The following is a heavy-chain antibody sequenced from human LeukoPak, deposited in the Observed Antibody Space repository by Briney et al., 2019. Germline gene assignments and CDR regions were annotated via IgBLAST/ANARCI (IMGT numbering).Heavy chain of an antibody. V-gene: IGHV1-18*01. CDR2: INVNSGNT. D-gene: IGHD2-21*01. CDR3: ARVAVVIIDDTLVVDWFDP. J-gene: IGHJ5*02. CDR1: GYIFNIYG. Sequence: GASVKVSCKASGYIFNIYGISWGRQAPGQGLEWMGWINVNSGNTKYAQKFQGRVSMTTETSMETAYMELRSLKYDDTAVYYCARVAVVIIDDTLVVDWFDPWGHGTLVTVFS.